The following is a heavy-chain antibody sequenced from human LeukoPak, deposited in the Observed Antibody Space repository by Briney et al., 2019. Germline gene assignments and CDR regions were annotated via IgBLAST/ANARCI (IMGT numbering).Heavy chain of an antibody. D-gene: IGHD1-26*01. V-gene: IGHV3-30*18. J-gene: IGHJ4*02. CDR1: GFTFSTYA. Sequence: PGGSLRLSCAVSGFTFSTYAMSWVRQAPGKGLEWVAFISYDGGNKYYADSVKGRFTISRDNSKNTLYLQMNSLRTEDTAVYYCAKDLGYSGSYIDCWGQGTLVTVSS. CDR3: AKDLGYSGSYIDC. CDR2: ISYDGGNK.